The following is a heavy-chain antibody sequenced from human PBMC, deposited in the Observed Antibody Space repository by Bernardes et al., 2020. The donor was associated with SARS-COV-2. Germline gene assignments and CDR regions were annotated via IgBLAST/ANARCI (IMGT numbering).Heavy chain of an antibody. V-gene: IGHV3-7*01. CDR1: VFHFTSYR. J-gene: IGHJ6*02. D-gene: IGHD3-3*01. CDR2: IMQVGSLN. Sequence: EGSLSLSCAASVFHFTSYRMSWVCQSLVKGLECVPNIMQVGSLNIYMDSATGRLTLSRDNAKHPLYLQLNSLRAEDTAVYYCARDLRFSEWLVAVTPDYYGMDVWGQGPTVTGSS. CDR3: ARDLRFSEWLVAVTPDYYGMDV.